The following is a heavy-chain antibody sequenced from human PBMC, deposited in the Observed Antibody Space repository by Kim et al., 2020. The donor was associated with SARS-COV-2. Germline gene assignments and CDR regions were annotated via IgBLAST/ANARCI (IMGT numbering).Heavy chain of an antibody. Sequence: IFYADSVKGRLTVSRENAKSSLSLQMNGLRAEDTAVYYCARDYSSSSGLDSWGQGTLVIVSS. J-gene: IGHJ4*02. V-gene: IGHV3-11*04. CDR2: I. CDR3: ARDYSSSSGLDS. D-gene: IGHD6-6*01.